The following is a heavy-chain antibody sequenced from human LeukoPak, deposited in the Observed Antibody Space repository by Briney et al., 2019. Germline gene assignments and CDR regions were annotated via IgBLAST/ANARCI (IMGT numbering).Heavy chain of an antibody. CDR2: IKQDGSEK. D-gene: IGHD5-18*01. CDR3: ARVDTAMVRYYYYGMDV. V-gene: IGHV3-7*01. Sequence: GGSLRLSCVASGFTFSTYFMSWVRQAPGKGLEWVANIKQDGSEKYYVDSVKGRFTISRDNAKNSLYLQMNSLRAEDTAVYYCARVDTAMVRYYYYGMDVWGQGTTVTVSS. CDR1: GFTFSTYF. J-gene: IGHJ6*02.